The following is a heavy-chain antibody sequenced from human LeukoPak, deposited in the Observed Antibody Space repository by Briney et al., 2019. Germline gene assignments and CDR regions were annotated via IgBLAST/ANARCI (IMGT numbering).Heavy chain of an antibody. CDR1: GGSISSSSYY. Sequence: PSETLSLTCTVSGGSISSSSYYWGWIRQPPGKGLEWIGSIYYSGSTYYNPSLKSRVTISVDTSKNQFSLKLSSVTAADTAVYYCARDPTYYYDSSGYGWGQGTLVTVSS. V-gene: IGHV4-39*07. CDR3: ARDPTYYYDSSGYG. D-gene: IGHD3-22*01. J-gene: IGHJ4*02. CDR2: IYYSGST.